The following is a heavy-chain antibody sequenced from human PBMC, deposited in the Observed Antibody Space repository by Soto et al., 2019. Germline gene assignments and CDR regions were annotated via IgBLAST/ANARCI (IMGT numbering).Heavy chain of an antibody. D-gene: IGHD3-10*01. CDR1: GDTFTFYS. J-gene: IGHJ4*02. CDR3: ASSYGSGERAFDY. CDR2: INPILSMS. Sequence: QVQLVQSGAEVKKPGSSVRVSCKASGDTFTFYSINWVRQAPGLGLEWMGRINPILSMSNYAQRFQGRVTMTADKATSTAYMELSSLRSEDTAMYYCASSYGSGERAFDYWGQGALVTVSS. V-gene: IGHV1-69*02.